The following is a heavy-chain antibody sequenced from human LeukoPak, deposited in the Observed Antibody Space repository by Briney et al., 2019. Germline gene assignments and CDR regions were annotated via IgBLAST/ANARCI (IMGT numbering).Heavy chain of an antibody. J-gene: IGHJ4*02. CDR1: GGSISSGDYY. CDR3: ARVNPRVLMVYAIDY. V-gene: IGHV4-30-4*08. D-gene: IGHD2-8*01. CDR2: IYYSGST. Sequence: SETLSLTCTVSGGSISSGDYYWSWIRQPPGKGLEWIGYIYYSGSTYYNPSLKSRVTISVDTSKNQFSLKLSSVTAADTAVYYCARVNPRVLMVYAIDYWGQGTLVTVSS.